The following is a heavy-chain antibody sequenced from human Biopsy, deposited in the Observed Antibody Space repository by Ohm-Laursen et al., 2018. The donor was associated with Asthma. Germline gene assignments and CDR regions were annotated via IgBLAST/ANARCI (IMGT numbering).Heavy chain of an antibody. CDR3: ARGVDRVTGLLDHFDS. CDR1: GGSINNFY. J-gene: IGHJ4*02. CDR2: VYYSGST. Sequence: GTLSLTCAVSGGSINNFYWSWVRQPPGKGLESIGHVYYSGSTNYNPSLKSRVTISIDASKNQFSLKLTSVTAADTAVYYCARGVDRVTGLLDHFDSWGQGTLVTVSS. D-gene: IGHD2-21*02. V-gene: IGHV4-59*01.